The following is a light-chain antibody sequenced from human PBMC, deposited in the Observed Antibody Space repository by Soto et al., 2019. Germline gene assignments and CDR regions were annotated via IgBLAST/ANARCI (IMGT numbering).Light chain of an antibody. CDR3: QSYDSSLSGSV. J-gene: IGLJ3*02. CDR1: SSNIGASYA. CDR2: GNS. Sequence: QSVLTQPPSVSGAPGQRVTISCTGSSSNIGASYAVHWYQQLPGTAPKLLIYGNSNRPSGVPDRFSGPKSGTSASLAITGLQAEDEADYYCQSYDSSLSGSVFGGGTKLTVL. V-gene: IGLV1-40*01.